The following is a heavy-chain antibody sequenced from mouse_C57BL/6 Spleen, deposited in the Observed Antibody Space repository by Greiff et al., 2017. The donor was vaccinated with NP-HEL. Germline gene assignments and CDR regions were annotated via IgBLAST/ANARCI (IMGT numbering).Heavy chain of an antibody. CDR1: GYTFTSYW. Sequence: QVQLQLPGAELVMPGASVKLSCKASGYTFTSYWMHWVKQRPGQGLEWIGEIDPSDSYTNYNQKFKGKSTLTVDKSSSTAYMQLSSLTSEDSAVYYCARALHYYGSSYDWYFGVWGTGTTVTVSS. D-gene: IGHD1-1*01. CDR2: IDPSDSYT. CDR3: ARALHYYGSSYDWYFGV. V-gene: IGHV1-69*01. J-gene: IGHJ1*03.